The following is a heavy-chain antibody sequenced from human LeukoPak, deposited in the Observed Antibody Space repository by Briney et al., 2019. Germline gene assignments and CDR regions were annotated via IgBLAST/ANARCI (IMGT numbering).Heavy chain of an antibody. D-gene: IGHD2-2*01. CDR1: GGSISGGGYY. CDR3: ARCSGKGTNYQH. V-gene: IGHV4-31*03. Sequence: PSETLSLTCTVSGGSISGGGYYWNWIRQHPGKGLEWIGYIYYSGSTYYNPSLKSRVTISLDTSQNQFSLNLSSVTAADTAVYYCARCSGKGTNYQHWGQGTLVTVSS. CDR2: IYYSGST. J-gene: IGHJ1*01.